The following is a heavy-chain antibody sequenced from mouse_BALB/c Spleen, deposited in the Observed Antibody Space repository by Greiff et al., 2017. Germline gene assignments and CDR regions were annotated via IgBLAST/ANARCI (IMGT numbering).Heavy chain of an antibody. CDR3: SRIGGYYPY. CDR2: IDTSDSYT. CDR1: GFNFKDYY. J-gene: IGHJ3*01. Sequence: QVHVKQSGAELVRPGASVKLSCTASGFNFKDYYMHWVKQRPGQGLEWIGAIDTSDSYTSYNQKFKGKATLTVDESSSTAYMQLSSLTSEDTAVYYCSRIGGYYPYWGQGTLVTVSA. D-gene: IGHD2-3*01. V-gene: IGHV1-69*02.